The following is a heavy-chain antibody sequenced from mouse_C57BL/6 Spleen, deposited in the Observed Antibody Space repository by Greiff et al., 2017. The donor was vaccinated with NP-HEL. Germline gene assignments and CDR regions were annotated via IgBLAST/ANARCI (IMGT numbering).Heavy chain of an antibody. CDR2: IYPGSGNT. D-gene: IGHD1-1*01. CDR1: GYTFTDYY. V-gene: IGHV1-76*01. J-gene: IGHJ3*01. Sequence: QVQLKQSGAELVRPGASVKLSCKASGYTFTDYYINWVKQRPGQGLEWIARIYPGSGNTYYNEKFKGKATLTAEKSSSTAYMQLSSLTSEDSAVYFCARSEDYGSSYLAWFAYWGQGTLVTVSA. CDR3: ARSEDYGSSYLAWFAY.